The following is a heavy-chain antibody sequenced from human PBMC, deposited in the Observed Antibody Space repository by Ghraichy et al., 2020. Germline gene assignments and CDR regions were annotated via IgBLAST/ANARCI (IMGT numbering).Heavy chain of an antibody. J-gene: IGHJ6*02. D-gene: IGHD3-3*01. V-gene: IGHV1-8*01. CDR3: ARPYYDFWSGYYTGEHYYYYYGMDV. CDR2: MNPNSCNT. Sequence: ASVKVSCKASGYTFTSYDINWVRQATGQGLEWMGWMNPNSCNTGYAQKFQGRVTMTRNTSISTAYMELSSLRSEDTAVYYCARPYYDFWSGYYTGEHYYYYYGMDVWGQGTTVTVSS. CDR1: GYTFTSYD.